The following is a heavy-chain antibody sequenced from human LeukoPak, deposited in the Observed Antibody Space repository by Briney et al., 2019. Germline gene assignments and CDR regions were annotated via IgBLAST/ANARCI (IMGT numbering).Heavy chain of an antibody. V-gene: IGHV4-59*02. Sequence: SETLSLTCTVSGGSVTSYYWSWIRQPPGKGLEWIGYVYFSGSTNYNPSLKSRVTISVDTSKNQFSLKLSSVTAADTAVYYCARTSAFYDPFDYWGQGTLVTVSS. CDR3: ARTSAFYDPFDY. CDR1: GGSVTSYY. J-gene: IGHJ4*02. D-gene: IGHD3-16*01. CDR2: VYFSGST.